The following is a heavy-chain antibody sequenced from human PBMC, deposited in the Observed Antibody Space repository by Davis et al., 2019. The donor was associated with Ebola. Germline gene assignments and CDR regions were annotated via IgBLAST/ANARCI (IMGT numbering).Heavy chain of an antibody. CDR3: ARAKYYGMDV. J-gene: IGHJ6*04. D-gene: IGHD6-6*01. Sequence: PGGSLRLSCAASGFTFNKYWMHWVRQAPGKGLVYVSRISSDGGITSYADSVKGRFTISRDNAKNTLYLQMNTLRAEDTAVYYCARAKYYGMDVWGKGTTVTVSS. V-gene: IGHV3-74*01. CDR2: ISSDGGIT. CDR1: GFTFNKYW.